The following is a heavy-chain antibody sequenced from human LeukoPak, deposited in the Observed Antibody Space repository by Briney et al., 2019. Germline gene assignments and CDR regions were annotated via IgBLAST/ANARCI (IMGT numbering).Heavy chain of an antibody. J-gene: IGHJ4*02. Sequence: GGSLRLSCAASGFTFSSYSMNWVRQAPGKGLEWVSSISSSSSYIYYADSVKGRFTISRDNAKNSLYLQMNSLRAEDTAVYYCARSYSNFRDFDYWGQGTLVTVSS. V-gene: IGHV3-21*01. CDR1: GFTFSSYS. CDR2: ISSSSSYI. CDR3: ARSYSNFRDFDY. D-gene: IGHD4-11*01.